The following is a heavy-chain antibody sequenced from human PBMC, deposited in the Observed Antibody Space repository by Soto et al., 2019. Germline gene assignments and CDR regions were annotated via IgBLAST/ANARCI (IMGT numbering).Heavy chain of an antibody. J-gene: IGHJ3*02. CDR3: ARSGVRDAFDI. CDR1: GFTFSSYS. CDR2: ISSSSSTI. D-gene: IGHD3-10*01. V-gene: IGHV3-48*01. Sequence: GSLRLSCAASGFTFSSYSMNWVRQAPGKGLELVSYISSSSSTIYYADSVKGRFTIFRDNAKNSLYLQMNSLRAEDTAVYYCARSGVRDAFDIWGQGTMVTVSS.